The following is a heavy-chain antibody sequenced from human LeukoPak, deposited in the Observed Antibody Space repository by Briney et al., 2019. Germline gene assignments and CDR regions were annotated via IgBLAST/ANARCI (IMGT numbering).Heavy chain of an antibody. CDR2: IYYSGST. D-gene: IGHD3-10*01. V-gene: IGHV4-39*07. CDR3: AREPLEEYYGSGNFDS. Sequence: ASETLSLTCTVSGGSIRSSSCSWGWLRQPPGKGLEWIGSIYYSGSTYYNPSLKSRVTISVDTSKNQFSLKLSSVTAADTAVYYCAREPLEEYYGSGNFDSWGQGTLVTVSS. J-gene: IGHJ4*02. CDR1: GGSIRSSSCS.